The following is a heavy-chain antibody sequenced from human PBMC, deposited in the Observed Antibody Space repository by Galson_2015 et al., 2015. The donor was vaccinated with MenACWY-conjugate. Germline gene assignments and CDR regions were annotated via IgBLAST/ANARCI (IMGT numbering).Heavy chain of an antibody. CDR2: ISSRSSIL. Sequence: SLRLSCAASGFTFSDYNMNWVRQAPGKGLEWVSYISSRSSILYYGDSVKGRFTISRDDAKSSLYLLMNSLRDEDTAVYYCSRGDFWSGSVYFDYWGQGSLVTVSS. CDR1: GFTFSDYN. D-gene: IGHD3-3*01. J-gene: IGHJ4*02. V-gene: IGHV3-48*02. CDR3: SRGDFWSGSVYFDY.